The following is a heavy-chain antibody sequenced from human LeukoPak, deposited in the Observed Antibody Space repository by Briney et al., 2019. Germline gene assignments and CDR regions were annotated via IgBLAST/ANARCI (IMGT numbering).Heavy chain of an antibody. Sequence: SETLSLTCAVYGGSFSGYYWSWIRQPPGKGLEWIGEINHSGSTNYNPSLKSRVTISVDTSKNQFSLKLSSVTAADTAVYYCARRSPSVVVIDYWGQGTLVTVSS. CDR2: INHSGST. CDR1: GGSFSGYY. J-gene: IGHJ4*02. D-gene: IGHD2-2*01. CDR3: ARRSPSVVVIDY. V-gene: IGHV4-34*01.